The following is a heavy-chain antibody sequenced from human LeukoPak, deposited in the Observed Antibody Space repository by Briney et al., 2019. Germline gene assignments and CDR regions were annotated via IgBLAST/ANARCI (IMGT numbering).Heavy chain of an antibody. CDR1: GFTFRSYA. CDR2: ISGSGGST. J-gene: IGHJ3*02. Sequence: GGSLRLSCAASGFTFRSYAMSWVRQAPGKGLEWGSAISGSGGSTYYADSVKGRFTISRDNSKNTLCLQMNSLRAEDTAVYYCAKDNYDFWSGVLNAFDIWGQGAMVTVSS. D-gene: IGHD3-3*01. CDR3: AKDNYDFWSGVLNAFDI. V-gene: IGHV3-23*01.